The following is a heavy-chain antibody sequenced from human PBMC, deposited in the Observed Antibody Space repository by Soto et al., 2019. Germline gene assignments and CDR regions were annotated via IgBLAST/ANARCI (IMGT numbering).Heavy chain of an antibody. Sequence: QVQLVQSGAEVKKPGASVKVSCKASGYTFTSYSINWVQQAPGQGLEWLGWISAYDGNTNYAQIIQGRVSMTTDTSTNTAYMEVRSLRSDDTAVYYCARGGYYDSSGSRNYYYYGMNVWGQATTVTVSS. CDR3: ARGGYYDSSGSRNYYYYGMNV. D-gene: IGHD3-22*01. V-gene: IGHV1-18*01. CDR2: ISAYDGNT. CDR1: GYTFTSYS. J-gene: IGHJ6*02.